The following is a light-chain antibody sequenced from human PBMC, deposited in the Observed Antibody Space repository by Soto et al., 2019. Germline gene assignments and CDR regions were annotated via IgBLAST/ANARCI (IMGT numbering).Light chain of an antibody. V-gene: IGKV3-15*01. J-gene: IGKJ2*01. Sequence: EIVVTQSPATLSVSPGDRATLSCTASQNVGINLAWYQQKPGQAPRLLIYGKSTRATGIPARFSGIGSGTEFTLAISSLQSEDFALYYCLQYNDWPYTFGPGTKLEIK. CDR3: LQYNDWPYT. CDR1: QNVGIN. CDR2: GKS.